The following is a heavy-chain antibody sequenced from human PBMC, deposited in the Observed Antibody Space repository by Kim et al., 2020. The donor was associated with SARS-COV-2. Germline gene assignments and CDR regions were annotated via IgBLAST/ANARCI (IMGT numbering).Heavy chain of an antibody. J-gene: IGHJ4*02. V-gene: IGHV3-7*01. D-gene: IGHD3-10*01. CDR3: AALDTVQVPGGI. Sequence: YVDTVKGPFTMSRDNAKNSLYLQMSSRRTEDTAIYYCAALDTVQVPGGIWGQGTLVTVSS.